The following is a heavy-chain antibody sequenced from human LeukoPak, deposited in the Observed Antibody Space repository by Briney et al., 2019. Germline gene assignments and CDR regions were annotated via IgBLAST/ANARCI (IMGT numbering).Heavy chain of an antibody. V-gene: IGHV3-21*01. CDR2: ITGDSTYI. Sequence: GGSLRLSCAASGFTVSSNYMNWVRQPPGKGLEWVSSITGDSTYIYYADSVKGRFTVSRDNAKNSLYLHINSLRAEDTAVYYCARVQGSPYWGQGTLVTVSS. CDR1: GFTVSSNY. CDR3: ARVQGSPY. J-gene: IGHJ4*02.